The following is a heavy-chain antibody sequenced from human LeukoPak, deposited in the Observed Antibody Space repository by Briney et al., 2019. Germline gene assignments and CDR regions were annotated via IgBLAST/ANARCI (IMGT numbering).Heavy chain of an antibody. J-gene: IGHJ4*02. V-gene: IGHV3-74*01. CDR2: IDSDGGST. D-gene: IGHD1-20*01. CDR1: GFTFSSYW. CDR3: ARVLYNWNDVLDY. Sequence: QAGGSLRLSCAASGFTFSSYWMHWVRQSPGKGLVWVSRIDSDGGSTTYAGSVKGRFTISRDNAKNALYLQMHSLRSEDTAVYYCARVLYNWNDVLDYWGQGTLVTVSS.